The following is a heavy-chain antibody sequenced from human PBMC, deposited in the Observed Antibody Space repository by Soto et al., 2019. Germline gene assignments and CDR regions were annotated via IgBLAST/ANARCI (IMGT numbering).Heavy chain of an antibody. CDR2: IYYSGST. V-gene: IGHV4-61*01. J-gene: IGHJ3*02. CDR1: GGSVSSGNYY. Sequence: QVQLQESGPGLVKTSETLSLTCTVSGGSVSSGNYYWNWIRQPPGKGLEWIGYIYYSGSTNYNPSLKSRVTMSVDTSKTQFSLRLTSVTAADTAVYYCARTQGDYYDSSGYPRDIWGQGTMVTVSS. D-gene: IGHD3-22*01. CDR3: ARTQGDYYDSSGYPRDI.